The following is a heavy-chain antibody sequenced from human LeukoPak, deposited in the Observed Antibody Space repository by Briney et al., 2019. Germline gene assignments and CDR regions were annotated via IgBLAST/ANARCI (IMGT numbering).Heavy chain of an antibody. CDR2: ISSSSSYI. J-gene: IGHJ6*02. V-gene: IGHV3-21*01. CDR3: ARAMKTLFGESSMDV. CDR1: GSTFSSYS. Sequence: PGGSLRLSCAASGSTFSSYSMNWVRQAPGKGLEWVSSISSSSSYIYYADSVKGRFTISRDNAKNSLYLQMNSLRAEDTAVYYCARAMKTLFGESSMDVWGQGTTVTVSS. D-gene: IGHD3-10*02.